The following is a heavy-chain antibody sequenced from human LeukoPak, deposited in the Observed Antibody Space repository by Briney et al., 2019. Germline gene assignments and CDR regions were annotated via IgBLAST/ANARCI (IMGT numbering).Heavy chain of an antibody. V-gene: IGHV3-23*01. Sequence: PGGSLRLSCAASGFTFRSNVMTWVRQTPGKGLEWISAIDHIGYTVYYADSVKGRFTISRDNSNNTLYLLMNSLRAEDTAVYYCAKLVGATVTSDYWGQRTLVTVSS. CDR3: AKLVGATVTSDY. D-gene: IGHD4-17*01. J-gene: IGHJ4*02. CDR1: GFTFRSNV. CDR2: IDHIGYTV.